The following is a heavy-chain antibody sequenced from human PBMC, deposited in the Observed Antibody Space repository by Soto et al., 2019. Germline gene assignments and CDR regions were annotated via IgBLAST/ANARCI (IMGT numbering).Heavy chain of an antibody. J-gene: IGHJ3*02. CDR2: ISHDGSNK. V-gene: IGHV3-30*03. Sequence: QVQVVESGGGVVQPGRSLRLSCAASGFTFSRFGMHWVRQAPGKGLEWVAIISHDGSNKYHVDSVKGRFTISRDNTKNTLYLQMDSLRPDDTAVYFCARLGARFVWDIQNDAFDIWGQGTMVTVSS. CDR3: ARLGARFVWDIQNDAFDI. D-gene: IGHD3-16*01. CDR1: GFTFSRFG.